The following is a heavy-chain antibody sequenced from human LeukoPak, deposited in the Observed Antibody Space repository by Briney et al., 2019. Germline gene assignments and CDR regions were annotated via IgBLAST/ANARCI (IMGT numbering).Heavy chain of an antibody. V-gene: IGHV1-2*02. Sequence: GASVKVSCKASGYTFTGYYMHWVRQAPGQGLEWMGWINPNSGGTNYAQKFQGRVTMTRDTSISTAYMELSRLRSDDTAVYYCARAILLGESAAADFAFDYWGQGTLVTVSS. CDR1: GYTFTGYY. J-gene: IGHJ4*02. D-gene: IGHD6-13*01. CDR3: ARAILLGESAAADFAFDY. CDR2: INPNSGGT.